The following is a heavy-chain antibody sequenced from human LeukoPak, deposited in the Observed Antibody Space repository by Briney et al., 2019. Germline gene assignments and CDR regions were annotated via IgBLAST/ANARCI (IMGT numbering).Heavy chain of an antibody. J-gene: IGHJ4*02. CDR2: IYTSGST. V-gene: IGHV4-61*02. CDR3: AREMPLDNTAATDY. D-gene: IGHD6-13*01. Sequence: SETLSLTCTVSGGSISSGSYYWSWIRQPAGKGLEWIGRIYTSGSTNYNPSLKSRVTISVDTSKNQFSLKLSSVTAADTAVYYCAREMPLDNTAATDYWGQGTLVTVSS. CDR1: GGSISSGSYY.